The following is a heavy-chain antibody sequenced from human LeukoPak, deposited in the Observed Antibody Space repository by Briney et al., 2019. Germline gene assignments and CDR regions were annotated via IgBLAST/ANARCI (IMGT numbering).Heavy chain of an antibody. CDR1: VGFIRGSNYY. CDR3: ARHPQQTYYFYMDV. D-gene: IGHD6-13*01. CDR2: IYYKRIP. V-gene: IGHV4-39*01. Sequence: SESLSLTRTFSVGFIRGSNYYWAWIRQTPGKGLEWIASIYYKRIPCYDPSLKSRVTISVDTAKNQFSLNLSSVSAADAGVYYCARHPQQTYYFYMDVWGKGTTVTISS. J-gene: IGHJ6*03.